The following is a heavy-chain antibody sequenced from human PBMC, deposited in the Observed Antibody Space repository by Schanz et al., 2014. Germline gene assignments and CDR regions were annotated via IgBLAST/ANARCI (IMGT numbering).Heavy chain of an antibody. CDR1: GYTFIDYY. CDR3: AREKGHGYSGLS. CDR2: IDPNGGAT. Sequence: QLVQSGSEFRKPGASVKVSCKASGYTFIDYYMHWVRQAPGQGLEWVGWIDPNGGATNHAQMLQGRVTMTRDTSITTAYMDLSGLTSDDTAVYYCAREKGHGYSGLSWGQGTLLAVSS. V-gene: IGHV1-2*02. D-gene: IGHD5-12*01. J-gene: IGHJ5*02.